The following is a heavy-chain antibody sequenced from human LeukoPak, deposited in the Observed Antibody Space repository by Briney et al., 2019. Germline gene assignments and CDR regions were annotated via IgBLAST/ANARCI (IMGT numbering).Heavy chain of an antibody. D-gene: IGHD5-24*01. CDR3: ARWQQYLGYYFDY. J-gene: IGHJ4*02. V-gene: IGHV5-51*01. Sequence: GESLKISCKGSGFTFTSYWIGWVRQMPGKGLEWMGIIYPGDSDTRYSPSFQGQVTISADKSISTAYLQWSSLKASDTAMYYCARWQQYLGYYFDYWGQGTLVTVSS. CDR2: IYPGDSDT. CDR1: GFTFTSYW.